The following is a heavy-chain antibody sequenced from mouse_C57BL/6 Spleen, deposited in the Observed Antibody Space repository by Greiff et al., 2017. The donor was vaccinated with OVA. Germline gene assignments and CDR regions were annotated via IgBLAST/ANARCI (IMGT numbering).Heavy chain of an antibody. CDR3: ARPYDYEGGFAY. V-gene: IGHV1-80*01. J-gene: IGHJ3*01. CDR1: GYAFSSYW. Sequence: QVQLKQSGAELVKPGASVKISCKASGYAFSSYWMNWVKQRPGKGLEWIGQIYPGDGDTNYNGKFKGKATLTADKSSSTAYMQLSSLTSEDSAVYFCARPYDYEGGFAYWGQGTLVTVSA. CDR2: IYPGDGDT. D-gene: IGHD2-4*01.